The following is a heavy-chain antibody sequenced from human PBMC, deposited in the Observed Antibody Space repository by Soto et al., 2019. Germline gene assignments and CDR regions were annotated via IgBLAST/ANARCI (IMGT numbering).Heavy chain of an antibody. CDR2: ISAYNGHT. CDR3: ARDGEVVPADRDP. Sequence: QVQLVQSGAEVKEPGASVKVSCKASGYTFTSYGLSWVRQAPGQGLEWMGWISAYNGHTNYAQKLQGRVTMTTDTSTSTGYMERRSLSTDATAVYYCARDGEVVPADRDPWGQGTLVSVSS. V-gene: IGHV1-18*01. J-gene: IGHJ5*02. D-gene: IGHD2-2*01. CDR1: GYTFTSYG.